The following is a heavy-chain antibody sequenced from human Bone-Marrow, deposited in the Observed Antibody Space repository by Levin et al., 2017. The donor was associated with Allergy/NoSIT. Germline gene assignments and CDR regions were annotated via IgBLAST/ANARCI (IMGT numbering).Heavy chain of an antibody. Sequence: PGGSLRLSCAASGFTFSSYAMSWVRQAPGKGLEWVSGITSSGGTTYYADSVKGRFTISRDNSQNTLYLQMNSLRAEDTAVYYCAKGSFGSSSRGYYFDYWGQGTLVTVSS. D-gene: IGHD6-6*01. J-gene: IGHJ4*02. CDR1: GFTFSSYA. CDR3: AKGSFGSSSRGYYFDY. V-gene: IGHV3-23*01. CDR2: ITSSGGTT.